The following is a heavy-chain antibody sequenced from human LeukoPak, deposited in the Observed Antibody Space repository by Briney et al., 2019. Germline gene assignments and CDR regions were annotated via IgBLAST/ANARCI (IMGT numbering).Heavy chain of an antibody. V-gene: IGHV3-23*01. CDR1: GVTFSSYA. J-gene: IGHJ6*02. CDR3: ANDLAVAANYYYYGMDV. CDR2: MSGSGGST. Sequence: GGSLRLSCAASGVTFSSYAMSWVRQAPGKGLEWVSAMSGSGGSTYYADSVKGRFTISRDNSKNTLYLLLNSLRAEDTAVYYCANDLAVAANYYYYGMDVGGQGTTVTVSS. D-gene: IGHD6-19*01.